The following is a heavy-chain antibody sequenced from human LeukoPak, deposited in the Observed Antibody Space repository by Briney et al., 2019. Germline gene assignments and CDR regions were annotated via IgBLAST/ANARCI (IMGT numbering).Heavy chain of an antibody. Sequence: ASVKVSCKASGYTFTGYYMHWVRQAPGQGLEWMGWISAYNGNTNYAQKLQGRVTMTTDTSTSTAYMELRSLRSDDTAVYYCARVGRVLLWFGESEFDYWGQGTLVTVSS. CDR1: GYTFTGYY. V-gene: IGHV1-18*04. J-gene: IGHJ4*02. CDR3: ARVGRVLLWFGESEFDY. CDR2: ISAYNGNT. D-gene: IGHD3-10*01.